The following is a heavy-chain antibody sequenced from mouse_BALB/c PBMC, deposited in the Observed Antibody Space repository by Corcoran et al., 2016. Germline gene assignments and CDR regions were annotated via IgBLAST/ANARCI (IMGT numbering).Heavy chain of an antibody. CDR1: GYTFTNFG. J-gene: IGHJ1*01. CDR2: INTYTGDP. Sequence: QIQLVQSGPELKKPGETVKISCKASGYTFTNFGMNWVKQAPGKDLKWMGWINTYTGDPTYADDFKGRFAFSLETSASTAYLQINNLKNEDMATYFCTRFDYARRYFDVWGAGTTVTVSS. D-gene: IGHD2-4*01. V-gene: IGHV9-1*02. CDR3: TRFDYARRYFDV.